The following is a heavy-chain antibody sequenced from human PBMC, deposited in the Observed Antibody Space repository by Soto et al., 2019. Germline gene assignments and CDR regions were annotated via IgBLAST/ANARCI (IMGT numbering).Heavy chain of an antibody. CDR3: ARSQGSSTSLEIYYYYYYGMAV. CDR1: GGTFSSYA. Sequence: QVQLVQSGAEVKKPGSSVKVSCKASGGTFSSYAISWVRQAPGQGLEWMGGIIPISGTANYAQKFQGRVRITWDETTRTAYMELSSLISEDTAVYYVARSQGSSTSLEIYYYYYYGMAVWGQGTTVNVSS. V-gene: IGHV1-69*01. D-gene: IGHD2-2*01. J-gene: IGHJ6*02. CDR2: IIPISGTA.